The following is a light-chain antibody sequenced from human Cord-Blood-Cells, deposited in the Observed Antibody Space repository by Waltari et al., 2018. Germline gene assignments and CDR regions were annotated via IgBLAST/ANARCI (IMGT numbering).Light chain of an antibody. Sequence: QSALTQPASVSGSPGQSITISCTGTSSDVWSYNLVSWYQQHQGKAPKLIIYEGSKRPAGVSIRFSGSKSGNTASLTISGLQAEDEADYYCCSYAGSSTWVFGGGTKLTVL. CDR1: SSDVWSYNL. J-gene: IGLJ3*02. CDR2: EGS. CDR3: CSYAGSSTWV. V-gene: IGLV2-23*01.